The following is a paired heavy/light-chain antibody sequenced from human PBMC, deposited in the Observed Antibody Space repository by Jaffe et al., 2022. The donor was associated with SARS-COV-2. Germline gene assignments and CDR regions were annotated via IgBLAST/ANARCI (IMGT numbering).Heavy chain of an antibody. V-gene: IGHV4-28*05. Sequence: QVQLQESGPGLVKPSDTLSLTCAVSGYSISSSNWWGWIRQPPGKGLEWIGYIYYSGSIYYNPSLKSRVTMSVDTSKNQFSLKLSSVTAVDTAVYYCARMVDRGVFDYWGQGTLVTVSS. J-gene: IGHJ4*02. CDR3: ARMVDRGVFDY. CDR2: IYYSGSI. D-gene: IGHD3-10*01. CDR1: GYSISSSNW.
Light chain of an antibody. CDR2: GAS. Sequence: EIVLTQSPGTLSLSPGERATLSCRASQSVSSSYLAWYQQKPGQAPRLLIYGASSRATGIPDRFSGSGSGTDFTLTISRLEPEDFAVYYCQQYGSSLLTFGQGTRLEIK. V-gene: IGKV3-20*01. J-gene: IGKJ5*01. CDR3: QQYGSSLLT. CDR1: QSVSSSY.